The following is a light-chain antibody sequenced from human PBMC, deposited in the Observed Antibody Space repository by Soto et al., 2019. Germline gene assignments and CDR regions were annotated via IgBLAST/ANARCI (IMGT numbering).Light chain of an antibody. V-gene: IGKV3-11*01. J-gene: IGKJ5*01. CDR3: QQRSRSIT. CDR1: QSVSSN. Sequence: EIVMTQSPATLSVSPGERATLSCRASQSVSSNLAWYQQKPGQAPRLLIYDASNRATGIPARFSGSGSGTDFTLTISSLEPEDFAVYYCQQRSRSITFGQGTRLEIK. CDR2: DAS.